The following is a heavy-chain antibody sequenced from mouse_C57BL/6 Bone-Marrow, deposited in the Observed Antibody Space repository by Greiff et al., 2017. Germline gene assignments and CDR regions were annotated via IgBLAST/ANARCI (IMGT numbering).Heavy chain of an antibody. Sequence: EVKLVESGEGLVKPGGSLKLSCAASGFTFSSYAMSWVRQTPEKRLEWVAYISSGGDYIYYADTVKGRFTISRDNARNTLYLQMSSLKSEDTAMYYCTRDKRVTGCYAMDYWGQGTSVTVSS. CDR1: GFTFSSYA. D-gene: IGHD4-1*01. V-gene: IGHV5-9-1*02. CDR3: TRDKRVTGCYAMDY. J-gene: IGHJ4*01. CDR2: ISSGGDYI.